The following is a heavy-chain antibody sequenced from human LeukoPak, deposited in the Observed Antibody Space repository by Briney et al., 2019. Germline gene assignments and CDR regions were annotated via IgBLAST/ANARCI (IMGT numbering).Heavy chain of an antibody. CDR3: ARARGYYYYYMDV. J-gene: IGHJ6*03. CDR1: GYSISNGYY. CDR2: LYYSGST. D-gene: IGHD5-24*01. V-gene: IGHV4-38-2*02. Sequence: SETLSLTCTVSGYSISNGYYWGWIRQPPGKGLEWIGSLYYSGSTFYNASLKSRVTISVDTSKNQFSLKLSSVTAANTAVYYCARARGYYYYYMDVWGKGTTVTVSS.